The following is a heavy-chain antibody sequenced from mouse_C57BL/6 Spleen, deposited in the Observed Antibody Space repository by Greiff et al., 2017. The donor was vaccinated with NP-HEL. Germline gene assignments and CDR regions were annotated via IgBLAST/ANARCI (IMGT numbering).Heavy chain of an antibody. D-gene: IGHD2-2*01. J-gene: IGHJ4*01. V-gene: IGHV1-15*01. CDR2: IYPDPGAT. CDR3: TRWGLRAMDY. CDR1: CYSFTDYY. Sequence: VHLPPSFPALVPPFASVPLSFKSSCYSFTDYYMHLLPPTPFPFLYCICAIYPDPGATSYNQQFKGKAILTADKSSSTAYMELRSLTSEDSAVYYCTRWGLRAMDYWGQGTSVTVSS.